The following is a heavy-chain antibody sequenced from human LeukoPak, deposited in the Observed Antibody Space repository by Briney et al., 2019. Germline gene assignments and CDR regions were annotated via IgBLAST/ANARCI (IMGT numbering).Heavy chain of an antibody. CDR3: AKLVVVIGTIDYFDY. CDR1: GFTFSSYW. J-gene: IGHJ4*02. V-gene: IGHV3-74*01. Sequence: GGSLRLSCAASGFTFSSYWMHWVRQAPGKGLVWVSRINSDGSSTSYADSVKGRFTISRDNSRNTLYLQMNSLRAEDTAVYYCAKLVVVIGTIDYFDYWGQGTLVTVSS. D-gene: IGHD2-15*01. CDR2: INSDGSST.